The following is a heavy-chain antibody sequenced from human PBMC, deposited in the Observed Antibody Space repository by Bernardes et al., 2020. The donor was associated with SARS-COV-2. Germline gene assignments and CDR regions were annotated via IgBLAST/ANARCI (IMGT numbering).Heavy chain of an antibody. D-gene: IGHD6-19*01. V-gene: IGHV1-18*01. CDR1: GYTFISYG. J-gene: IGHJ6*02. CDR2: ISAYNGNT. Sequence: ASVKVSCKASGYTFISYGISWVRQAPGQGLEWMGWISAYNGNTNYAQKLQGRVTITTDTSTSTAYMELRSLRSDDTAVYYCATRLASLYYYGMDVWGQGTTVTVSS. CDR3: ATRLASLYYYGMDV.